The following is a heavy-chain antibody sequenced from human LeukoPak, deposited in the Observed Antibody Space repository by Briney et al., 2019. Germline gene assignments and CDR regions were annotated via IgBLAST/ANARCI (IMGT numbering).Heavy chain of an antibody. D-gene: IGHD2-2*02. V-gene: IGHV1-2*02. CDR1: GYTFTAYY. Sequence: GASVKVSCKASGYTFTAYYVHWVRQAPGQGLEWMGWITPNSGGTKYAQKFQGGVTMTRDTSISTAYMELSGLRSDDTAVYYCARGFRLSAIEDWFDPWGQGTLVTVSS. CDR3: ARGFRLSAIEDWFDP. CDR2: ITPNSGGT. J-gene: IGHJ5*02.